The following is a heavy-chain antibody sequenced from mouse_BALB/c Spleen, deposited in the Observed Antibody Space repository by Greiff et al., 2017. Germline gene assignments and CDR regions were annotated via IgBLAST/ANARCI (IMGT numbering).Heavy chain of an antibody. CDR2: ISFSGST. V-gene: IGHV3-2*02. CDR1: GYSITSNFA. J-gene: IGHJ1*01. Sequence: EVQLQQSGPGLVKPSQSLSLTCTVTGYSITSNFAWNWIRQFPGNKLEWMGYISFSGSTGYNPSLKSRISITRDTSKNRFFLHLNSVTSEDTATYYCARRGDWYFDVWGAGTTVTVSS. CDR3: ARRGDWYFDV.